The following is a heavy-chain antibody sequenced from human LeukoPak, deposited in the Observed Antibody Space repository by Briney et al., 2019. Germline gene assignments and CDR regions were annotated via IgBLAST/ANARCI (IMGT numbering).Heavy chain of an antibody. V-gene: IGHV3-9*01. CDR3: AKDRAVAGTQPYFDY. D-gene: IGHD6-19*01. J-gene: IGHJ4*02. Sequence: TGGSLRLSCAASGFTFDDYAMHWVRQAPGKGLEWVSGISWNSGSIGYADSVKGRFTISRDNAKNSLYLQMNSLRAEDTALYYCAKDRAVAGTQPYFDYWGQGTLVTVSS. CDR2: ISWNSGSI. CDR1: GFTFDDYA.